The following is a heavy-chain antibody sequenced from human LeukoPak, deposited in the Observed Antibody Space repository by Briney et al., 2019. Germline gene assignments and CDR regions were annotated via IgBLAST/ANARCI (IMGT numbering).Heavy chain of an antibody. CDR2: ISTSGST. CDR3: ARGKQYAVDY. J-gene: IGHJ4*02. V-gene: IGHV4-4*07. CDR1: GGSISGSYY. Sequence: SETLSLTCTVSGGSISGSYYWTWLRQPAGKGLEWIGRISTSGSTNYDPSLKSRVTISVDKSNNQFSLMLSSVTAADTAVYYCARGKQYAVDYWGQGILVTVSS. D-gene: IGHD6-19*01.